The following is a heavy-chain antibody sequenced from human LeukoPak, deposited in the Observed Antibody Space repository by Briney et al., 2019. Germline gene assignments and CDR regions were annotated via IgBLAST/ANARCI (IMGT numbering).Heavy chain of an antibody. J-gene: IGHJ5*02. CDR3: ACGQNWFDP. V-gene: IGHV4-59*01. CDR1: GGSISSYY. CDR2: IYYSGST. Sequence: PSETLSLTCTVSGGSISSYYWSWIRQPPGKGLEWIGYIYYSGSTNYNPSLKSRVTISVDTSKNQFSLKLSSVTAADTAVYYCACGQNWFDPWGQGTLVTVSS.